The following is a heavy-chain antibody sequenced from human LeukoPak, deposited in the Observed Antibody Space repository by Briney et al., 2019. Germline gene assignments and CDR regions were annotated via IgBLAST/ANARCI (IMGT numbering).Heavy chain of an antibody. CDR1: GGSISSSSYY. CDR2: IYYSGST. V-gene: IGHV4-39*01. Sequence: LETLSLTCTVSGGSISSSSYYWGWIRQPPGKGLEWIGSIYYSGSTHYNPSLKSRVTISVDTSKNQFSLKLSSVTAADTAVYYCARVGSSSWPPVNPWGQGTLVTVSS. J-gene: IGHJ5*02. D-gene: IGHD6-13*01. CDR3: ARVGSSSWPPVNP.